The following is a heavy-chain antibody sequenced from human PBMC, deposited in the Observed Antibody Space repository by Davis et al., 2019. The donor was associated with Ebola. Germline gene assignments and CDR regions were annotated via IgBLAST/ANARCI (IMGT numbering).Heavy chain of an antibody. D-gene: IGHD6-19*01. Sequence: GESLKISCAASGFTFRRYDMHWVRQASGRSLEWVSGIGTAGDTYYPGSVKGRFTISRENAKNSLFLQTNSLRAGDTAVYYCVRARFGWSDFDYWGQGTLVTVSS. CDR2: IGTAGDT. V-gene: IGHV3-13*01. CDR1: GFTFRRYD. J-gene: IGHJ4*02. CDR3: VRARFGWSDFDY.